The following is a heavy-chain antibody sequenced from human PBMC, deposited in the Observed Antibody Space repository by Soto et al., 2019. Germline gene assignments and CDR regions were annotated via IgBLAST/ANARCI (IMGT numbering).Heavy chain of an antibody. CDR1: GFTFSSYG. J-gene: IGHJ5*02. Sequence: QVQLVESGGGVVQPGRPLRLSCAASGFTFSSYGMHWVRQAPGKGLEWVAVIWYDGSNKYYADSVKGRFTISRDNSKNTLYLQMNSLRAEDTAVYYCARGIRITMVRGVIDWFDPWGQGTLVTVSS. CDR3: ARGIRITMVRGVIDWFDP. CDR2: IWYDGSNK. D-gene: IGHD3-10*01. V-gene: IGHV3-33*01.